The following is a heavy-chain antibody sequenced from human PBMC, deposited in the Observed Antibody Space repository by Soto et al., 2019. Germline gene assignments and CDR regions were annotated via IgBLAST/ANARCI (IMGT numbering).Heavy chain of an antibody. CDR3: ARQRPHTTLTPFQGFGIDDY. D-gene: IGHD4-17*01. J-gene: IGHJ4*01. CDR2: IYYSGST. V-gene: IGHV4-39*01. CDR1: GGSISSSSYY. Sequence: PSETLSLTCTVSGGSISSSSYYWGWIRQPPGKGLDWIGSIYYSGSTYYNPSLKSRVTISVDTSKNQFSLKLSSVTAAATAVYYCARQRPHTTLTPFQGFGIDDYWGHGTLVTVSS.